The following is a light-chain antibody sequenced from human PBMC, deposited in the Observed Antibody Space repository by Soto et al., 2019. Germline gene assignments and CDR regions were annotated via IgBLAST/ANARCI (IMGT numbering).Light chain of an antibody. V-gene: IGKV3-15*01. CDR2: RXS. CDR3: QHCQTYGDSPPLT. CDR1: QSISSN. J-gene: IGKJ4*01. Sequence: EIVMTQSPATLSVSPGERATLSCRASQSISSNLAWYQQKLGQAPGLLIYRXSTRANGIPDRFSGSGSGTDFTLTISRLEPEDFAVYYCQHCQTYGDSPPLTFGGGTKVDIK.